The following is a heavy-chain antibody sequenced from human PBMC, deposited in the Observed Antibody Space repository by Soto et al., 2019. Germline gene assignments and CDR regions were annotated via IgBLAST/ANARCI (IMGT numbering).Heavy chain of an antibody. CDR1: GDTFTSHC. CDR2: IYPGDSDT. V-gene: IGHV5-51*01. Sequence: KVGAMASGDTFTSHCIGWVRQGPEKGLEWMGIIYPGDSDTRYSPPFHGQVTISADKSISTAYLQWSSLKASDTAMYYCARHSSARITLFNWFDPWGQGTLVT. D-gene: IGHD3-10*01. J-gene: IGHJ5*02. CDR3: ARHSSARITLFNWFDP.